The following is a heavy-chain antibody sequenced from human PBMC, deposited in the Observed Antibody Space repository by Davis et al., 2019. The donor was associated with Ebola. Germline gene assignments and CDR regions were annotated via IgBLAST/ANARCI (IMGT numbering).Heavy chain of an antibody. CDR2: IYYSGST. V-gene: IGHV4-39*07. D-gene: IGHD1-20*01. J-gene: IGHJ5*02. Sequence: PSETLSLTCAVSGGSISSSSYYWGWIRQPPGKGLEWIGSIYYSGSTYYNPSLKSRVSISVDTSKNQFSLNLISVTAADTAVYYCARGPLFNWDPHNWRFDPWGQGTLVTVSS. CDR3: ARGPLFNWDPHNWRFDP. CDR1: GGSISSSSYY.